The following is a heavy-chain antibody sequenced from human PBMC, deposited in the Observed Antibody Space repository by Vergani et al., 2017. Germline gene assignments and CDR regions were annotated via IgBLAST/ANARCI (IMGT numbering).Heavy chain of an antibody. J-gene: IGHJ5*02. D-gene: IGHD6-13*01. CDR3: ARDQIAAAVPNRFDP. Sequence: EVQLVESGGGLVKPGGSLRLSCAASGFTFSSYSMNWVRQAPGKGLEWVSSIISSSSYIYYADSVKGRFTISRDNAKNSLFLQMNSLRAEDTAVYYCARDQIAAAVPNRFDPWGQGTLVTVSS. V-gene: IGHV3-21*01. CDR2: IISSSSYI. CDR1: GFTFSSYS.